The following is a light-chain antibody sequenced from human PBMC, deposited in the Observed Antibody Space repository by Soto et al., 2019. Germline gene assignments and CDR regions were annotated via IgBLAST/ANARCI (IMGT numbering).Light chain of an antibody. J-gene: IGKJ4*01. CDR3: QQYYSTPLT. CDR1: QSVLYSSNNKNY. Sequence: DIVMTQSPDSLAVSLGERATINCKSSQSVLYSSNNKNYLAWYQQKPGQPPKLLIYWASTREPGVPDRFSGSGSGTDFTLTISSLQAEDVEVYYCQQYYSTPLTFGGGTKVEIK. CDR2: WAS. V-gene: IGKV4-1*01.